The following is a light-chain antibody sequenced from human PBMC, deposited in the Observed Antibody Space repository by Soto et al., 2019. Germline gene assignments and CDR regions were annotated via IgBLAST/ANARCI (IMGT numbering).Light chain of an antibody. Sequence: QSVLTQPPSVSAAPGQTVTISCTGSSSNIGNNYVSWYQQLPGTAPKLLIYDNDKRPSGIPDRFSGSKSGTSATLAITGLQTGDEADYYCGTWDSNLSEIVFGGGTKVTVL. J-gene: IGLJ3*02. CDR2: DND. CDR1: SSNIGNNY. V-gene: IGLV1-51*01. CDR3: GTWDSNLSEIV.